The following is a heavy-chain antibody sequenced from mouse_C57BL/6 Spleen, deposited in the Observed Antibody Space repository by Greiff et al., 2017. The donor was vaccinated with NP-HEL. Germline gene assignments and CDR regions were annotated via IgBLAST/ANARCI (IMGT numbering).Heavy chain of an antibody. CDR1: GYTFTDYN. D-gene: IGHD2-3*01. CDR3: ARLGWLLPYYFDY. J-gene: IGHJ2*01. CDR2: INPNNGGT. V-gene: IGHV1-22*01. Sequence: VQLKQSGPELVKPGASVKMSCKASGYTFTDYNMHWVKQSHGKSLEWIGYINPNNGGTSYNQKFKGKATLTVNKSSSTAYMELRSLTSEDSAVYYCARLGWLLPYYFDYWGQGTTLTVSS.